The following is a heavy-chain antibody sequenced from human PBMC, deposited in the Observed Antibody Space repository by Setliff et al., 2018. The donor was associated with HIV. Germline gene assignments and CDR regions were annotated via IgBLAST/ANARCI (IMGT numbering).Heavy chain of an antibody. Sequence: GGSLRLSCAASGFTFDDYTMHWVRQAPGKGLEWVSAIGTAGDTYYPGSVKGRFTISRDNAKNSLHLQMNSLRVEDTAVYYCARDAIRLAMRGWFDPWGQGTLVTVSS. D-gene: IGHD3-10*01. CDR1: GFTFDDYT. CDR3: ARDAIRLAMRGWFDP. J-gene: IGHJ5*02. V-gene: IGHV3-13*01. CDR2: IGTAGDT.